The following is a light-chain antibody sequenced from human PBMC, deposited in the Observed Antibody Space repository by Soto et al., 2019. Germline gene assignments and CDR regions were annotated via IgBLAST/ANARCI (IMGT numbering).Light chain of an antibody. CDR3: QKHNQWPIN. Sequence: EIVMTQSPATLSVSPVETASLSCRSSQSAGNFLALYQQKPGQAPRLLIYYISTRATGIPARFSGSGSGTGFTLTINSLQSEDSAVYYCQKHNQWPINFGQGTRLEIK. CDR2: YIS. CDR1: QSAGNF. V-gene: IGKV3D-15*01. J-gene: IGKJ5*01.